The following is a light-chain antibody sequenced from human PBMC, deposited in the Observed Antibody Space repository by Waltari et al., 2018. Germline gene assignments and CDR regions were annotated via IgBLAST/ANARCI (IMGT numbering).Light chain of an antibody. V-gene: IGKV1-5*03. CDR2: KAS. Sequence: DIQMTQSPSPLSASVGDRVTITCRASQSINSWLAWYQQKPGKAPKLLIHKASSLESGVPSRFSGSGSGTEFTLTISSLQPDDFATYYCQEYNDYLYTFGQGTKLEIK. CDR1: QSINSW. CDR3: QEYNDYLYT. J-gene: IGKJ2*01.